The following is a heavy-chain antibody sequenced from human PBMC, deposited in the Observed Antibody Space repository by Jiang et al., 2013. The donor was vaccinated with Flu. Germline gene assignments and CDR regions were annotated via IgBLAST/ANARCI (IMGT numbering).Heavy chain of an antibody. CDR3: ARPATQYLQGTSFDI. D-gene: IGHD1-14*01. CDR2: IYYSGST. CDR1: GGSISSSSYY. Sequence: LLKPSETLSLTCTVSGGSISSSSYYWGWIRQPPGKGLEWIGSIYYSGSTYYNPSLKSRVTISVDTSKNQFSLKLSSVIAADTAVYYCARPATQYLQGTSFDIWGQGTMVTVSS. J-gene: IGHJ3*02. V-gene: IGHV4-39*01.